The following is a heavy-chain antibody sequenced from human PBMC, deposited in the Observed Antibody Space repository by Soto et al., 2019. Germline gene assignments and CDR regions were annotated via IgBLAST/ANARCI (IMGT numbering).Heavy chain of an antibody. D-gene: IGHD3-10*01. J-gene: IGHJ5*02. CDR2: ISAYNGDT. CDR1: GYTFASDG. CDR3: AKPMGWFDP. V-gene: IGHV1-18*04. Sequence: QVQLVQSGAEVKNPGASVKVSCKASGYTFASDGISRVRQAPGQGLEWMGWISAYNGDTKYAQKFQGRVTMATDTSTSTAYMELRSQTSDDTAVYYCAKPMGWFDPWGQVTLVIVSS.